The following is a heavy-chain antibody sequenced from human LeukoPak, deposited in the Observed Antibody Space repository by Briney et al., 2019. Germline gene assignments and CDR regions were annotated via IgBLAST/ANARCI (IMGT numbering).Heavy chain of an antibody. Sequence: PGGSLRLSCAASGFTFSNAWMSWVRQAPGKGLEWVGRIKSKTDGGTTDYAAPVKGRLTISRDDSKNTLYLQMNSLKTEDTAVYYCTTGMAPEPFDYWGQGTLVTVSS. V-gene: IGHV3-15*01. CDR1: GFTFSNAW. J-gene: IGHJ4*02. CDR2: IKSKTDGGTT. D-gene: IGHD1-14*01. CDR3: TTGMAPEPFDY.